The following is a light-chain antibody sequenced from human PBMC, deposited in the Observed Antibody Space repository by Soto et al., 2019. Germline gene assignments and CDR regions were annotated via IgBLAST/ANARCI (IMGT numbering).Light chain of an antibody. V-gene: IGKV1-9*01. Sequence: DIQLTQSPASLSSSVGDRVTITCRASQGISNYLAWYQQKPGKAPNLLIYVASTRQSGVQAGFSGSGSGTEFTLTISSLQPEDLAAYYCQQRFSFPPTFGQGTRLEIK. CDR2: VAS. CDR3: QQRFSFPPT. J-gene: IGKJ5*01. CDR1: QGISNY.